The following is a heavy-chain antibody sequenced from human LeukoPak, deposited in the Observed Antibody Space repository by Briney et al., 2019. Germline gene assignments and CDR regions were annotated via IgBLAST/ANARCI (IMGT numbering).Heavy chain of an antibody. CDR1: GFTFNRYG. J-gene: IGHJ3*02. CDR2: IRYDGSDK. V-gene: IGHV3-30*02. CDR3: ARGERAAFDI. Sequence: GGSLRLSCAASGFTFNRYGMHWVRQAPGKGLEWVSFIRYDGSDKYYADSVKGRFTISRDNSRTTLYLQMNSLRAEDTAVYYCARGERAAFDIWGQGTMVTVSS.